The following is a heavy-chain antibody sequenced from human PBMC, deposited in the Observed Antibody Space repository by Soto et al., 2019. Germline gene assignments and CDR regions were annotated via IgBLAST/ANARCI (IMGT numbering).Heavy chain of an antibody. J-gene: IGHJ4*02. Sequence: GGSLRLSCAASDFSFSSYAMHWIRQAPGKGLEWLAVISFDGNIIQYADSVKGRFIISRDNSKNTLYLQMNSLRGDDTAVYYCARTFDTITYYFDYWGQGALVTVSS. CDR3: ARTFDTITYYFDY. V-gene: IGHV3-30-3*01. CDR1: DFSFSSYA. CDR2: ISFDGNII. D-gene: IGHD3-9*01.